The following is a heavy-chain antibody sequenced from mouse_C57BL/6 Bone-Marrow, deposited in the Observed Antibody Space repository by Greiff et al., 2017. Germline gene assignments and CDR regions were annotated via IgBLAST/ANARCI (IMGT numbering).Heavy chain of an antibody. V-gene: IGHV14-4*01. CDR2: IDPANGDT. CDR3: TPDGSSYGGPWFAY. Sequence: VQLQQSGAELVRPGASVKLSCTASGFNIQDDYMHWVKQRPEQGLEWIGWIDPANGDTKYTSKFQGKATITADTSSNTAYLQPGSLTSEDTAVEYCTPDGSSYGGPWFAYWGQGTLVTVSA. D-gene: IGHD1-1*01. J-gene: IGHJ3*01. CDR1: GFNIQDDY.